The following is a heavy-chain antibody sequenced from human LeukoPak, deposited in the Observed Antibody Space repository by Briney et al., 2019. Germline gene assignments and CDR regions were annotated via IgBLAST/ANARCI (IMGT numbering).Heavy chain of an antibody. Sequence: GGSLRLSCAASGFTLSNHEINWVRQAPGKGLEWVAYISDSGRNNIYYADSVKGRFTLSRDNAKKALYLQMNSLRAEDTAIYYCARETPNCGGDCFDYWGQGTLVTVSS. J-gene: IGHJ4*02. CDR2: ISDSGRNNI. CDR1: GFTLSNHE. D-gene: IGHD2-21*02. V-gene: IGHV3-48*03. CDR3: ARETPNCGGDCFDY.